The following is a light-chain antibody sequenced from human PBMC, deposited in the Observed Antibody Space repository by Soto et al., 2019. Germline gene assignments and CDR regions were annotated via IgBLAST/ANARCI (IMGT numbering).Light chain of an antibody. CDR1: SSDVGGYNY. CDR3: SSYAGSNNFVV. CDR2: EVS. V-gene: IGLV2-8*01. Sequence: QSVLTQPPSASGSPGQSVTISCTGTSSDVGGYNYVSWYQQHPGKAPKLMIYEVSKRPSGVPDRFSGSKSGNTASLTVSGLQAEDDADYYCSSYAGSNNFVVFGGGTQLNVL. J-gene: IGLJ2*01.